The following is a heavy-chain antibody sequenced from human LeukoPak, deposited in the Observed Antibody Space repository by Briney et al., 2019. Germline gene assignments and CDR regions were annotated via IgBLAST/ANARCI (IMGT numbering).Heavy chain of an antibody. CDR3: ARMSAVAGIDY. CDR1: GGSFSGYY. J-gene: IGHJ4*02. Sequence: SETLSLTCAVYGGSFSGYYWSWIRQPPGKGLEWIGEINHSGSTNYNPSLKSRVTISVDTSKNQFSLKLSSVTAADTAVYYCARMSAVAGIDYWGQGTLVTVSS. D-gene: IGHD6-19*01. CDR2: INHSGST. V-gene: IGHV4-34*01.